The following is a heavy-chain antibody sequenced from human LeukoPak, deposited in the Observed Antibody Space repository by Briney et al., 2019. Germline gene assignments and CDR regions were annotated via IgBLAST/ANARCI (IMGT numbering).Heavy chain of an antibody. V-gene: IGHV3-23*01. CDR3: AKDLRPLYCSGGSCYSGFDY. CDR1: GFTFSSYA. D-gene: IGHD2-15*01. CDR2: MSGIGGST. J-gene: IGHJ4*02. Sequence: GGSLRLSCAASGFTFSSYAMSWVRQAPGKGLEWVSAMSGIGGSTYYADSVKGRFTISRDNSKNTLYLQMNSLRAEDTAVYYCAKDLRPLYCSGGSCYSGFDYWGQGTPVTVSS.